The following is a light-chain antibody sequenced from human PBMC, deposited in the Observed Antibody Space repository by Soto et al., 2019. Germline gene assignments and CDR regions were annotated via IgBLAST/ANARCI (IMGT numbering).Light chain of an antibody. CDR1: QSVSSSY. V-gene: IGKV3-20*01. J-gene: IGKJ1*01. CDR2: SAS. CDR3: QHYGNSPQT. Sequence: IVFTQSPGPLSFAPRERATLSRKASQSVSSSYLAWYQQKPGQAPRLLIYSASSRATGVPDRFSGSGSGTDFTLTISRLEPEDFAVYYCQHYGNSPQTFGQGTKVDIK.